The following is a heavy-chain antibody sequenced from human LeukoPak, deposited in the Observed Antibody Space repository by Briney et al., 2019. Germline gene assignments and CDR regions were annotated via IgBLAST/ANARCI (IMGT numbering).Heavy chain of an antibody. Sequence: ASVKVSCKASGGTFSSYTISWARQAPGQGLEWMGRIIPILGIANYAQKFQGRVTITADKSTSTAYMELSSLRSEDTAVYYCARDQPLHYYYGMDVWGQGTTVTVSS. V-gene: IGHV1-69*04. J-gene: IGHJ6*02. CDR1: GGTFSSYT. CDR3: ARDQPLHYYYGMDV. CDR2: IIPILGIA.